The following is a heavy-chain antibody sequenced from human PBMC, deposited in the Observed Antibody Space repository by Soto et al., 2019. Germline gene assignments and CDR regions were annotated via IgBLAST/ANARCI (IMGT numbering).Heavy chain of an antibody. Sequence: GGSLRLSCAASGFTFSNYEMNWVRQAPGKGLEWVSYISGSGSTIYYADSVKGRFTISRDNAKKSLYLQMNSLRAEDTAVYYCARDFYYGSGRFDYWGQGTLVTVSS. CDR3: ARDFYYGSGRFDY. D-gene: IGHD3-10*01. J-gene: IGHJ4*02. CDR1: GFTFSNYE. CDR2: ISGSGSTI. V-gene: IGHV3-48*03.